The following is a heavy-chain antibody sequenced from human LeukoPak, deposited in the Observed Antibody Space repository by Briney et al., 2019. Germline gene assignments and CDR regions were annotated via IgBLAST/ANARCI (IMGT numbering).Heavy chain of an antibody. CDR2: IYSGGPT. CDR3: ARVGRSYGGLKAFDI. Sequence: PGGSLRLSCAASGFTVSLYYMTWVRQAPGKGLEWVSVIYSGGPTYYADSVKGRFTISRDNSENTVYLQMNSLRAEDTAVYYCARVGRSYGGLKAFDIWGQGTMVTVSS. D-gene: IGHD1-26*01. J-gene: IGHJ3*02. V-gene: IGHV3-53*01. CDR1: GFTVSLYY.